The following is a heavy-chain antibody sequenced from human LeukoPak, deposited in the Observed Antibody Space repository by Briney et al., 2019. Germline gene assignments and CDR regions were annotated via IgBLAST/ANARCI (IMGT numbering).Heavy chain of an antibody. D-gene: IGHD3-3*01. J-gene: IGHJ4*02. CDR2: ISYDGSNK. V-gene: IGHV3-30*18. CDR1: GFTFSSYG. Sequence: PGGSLRLSCAASGFTFSSYGMHWVRQAPGKGLEWVAVISYDGSNKYYADSVKGRFTISRDNSKNTLYLQMNSLRAEDTAVYYCAKKFAYYDFWSGYCFDYWGQGTLVTVSS. CDR3: AKKFAYYDFWSGYCFDY.